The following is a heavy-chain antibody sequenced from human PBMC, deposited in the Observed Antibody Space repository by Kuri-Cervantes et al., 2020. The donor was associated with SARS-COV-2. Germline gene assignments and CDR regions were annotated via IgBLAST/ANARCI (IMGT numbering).Heavy chain of an antibody. V-gene: IGHV4-39*07. CDR2: IYYSGST. CDR1: GGSISSSSYY. D-gene: IGHD3-3*01. Sequence: GSLRLSCTVSGGSISSSSYYWGWIRQPPGKGLEWIGSIYYSGSTYYNPSLKSRVTISVDTSKSQFSLKLSSVTAADTAVYYCARARRSRRTIFGEDAFDIWGQGTMVTVSS. CDR3: ARARRSRRTIFGEDAFDI. J-gene: IGHJ3*02.